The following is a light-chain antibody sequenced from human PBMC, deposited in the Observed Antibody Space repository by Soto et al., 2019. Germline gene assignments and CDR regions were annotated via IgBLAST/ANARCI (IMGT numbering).Light chain of an antibody. J-gene: IGLJ2*01. CDR3: GTWDSSLNTGL. CDR2: DNN. Sequence: QSVLTQPPSVSAAPGQQVTISCSGSDSNIGNNYVSWYQQVPGTAPKLLIYDNNKRPSEIPDRFFGSKSGTSATLVITGLQTGDEADYYCGTWDSSLNTGLFGEGTKVTVL. V-gene: IGLV1-51*01. CDR1: DSNIGNNY.